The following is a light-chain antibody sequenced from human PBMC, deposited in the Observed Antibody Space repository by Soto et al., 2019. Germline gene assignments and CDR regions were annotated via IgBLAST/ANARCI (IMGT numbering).Light chain of an antibody. CDR3: QVWHSGSDQGV. CDR1: NLRTYS. Sequence: SYVLTQPPSVSVAPGQTARITCGGDNLRTYSVHWYQQRPGQAPVLVVYDDSVRPSGIPERFSGSFSGNTATLTISRVAAGDEADYYCQVWHSGSDQGVFGGGTKLTVL. CDR2: DDS. V-gene: IGLV3-21*02. J-gene: IGLJ2*01.